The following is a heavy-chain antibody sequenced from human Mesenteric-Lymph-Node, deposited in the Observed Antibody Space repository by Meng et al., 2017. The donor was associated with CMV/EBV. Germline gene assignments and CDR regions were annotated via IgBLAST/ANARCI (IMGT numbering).Heavy chain of an antibody. CDR2: INPNGGST. J-gene: IGHJ6*02. D-gene: IGHD1-1*01. CDR3: ARDGGPIGTPRRMDV. V-gene: IGHV1-46*01. CDR1: GYPLTSHY. Sequence: ASVKVSCKASGYPLTSHYIHWVRQAPGQGLEWMGVINPNGGSTTYAPKFQGRVTLTRDTSTSTVYMELSSLRSEDTAVYYCARDGGPIGTPRRMDVWGQGTTVTVSS.